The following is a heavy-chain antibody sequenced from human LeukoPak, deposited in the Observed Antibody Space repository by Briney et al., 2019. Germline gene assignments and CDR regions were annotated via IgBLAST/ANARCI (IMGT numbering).Heavy chain of an antibody. V-gene: IGHV3-23*01. CDR3: ANDYRSGSFHDF. D-gene: IGHD3-10*01. CDR2: ISRRDDYT. Sequence: GGSLRLSCAASVFAFSSYAMSWVREPPGEGVEWVSVISRRDDYTYYADSVKGRFTISRDNSKNTLYLQMNTLRAEDTAVYYCANDYRSGSFHDFWGQGTLVTVSS. CDR1: VFAFSSYA. J-gene: IGHJ4*02.